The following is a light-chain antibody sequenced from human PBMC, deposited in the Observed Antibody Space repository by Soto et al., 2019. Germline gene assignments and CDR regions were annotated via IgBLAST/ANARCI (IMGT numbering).Light chain of an antibody. V-gene: IGKV1-39*01. Sequence: IQMTQSPASLSATVGDRVTITCRASQTIGMYLNWYQQQRGKVAQLLIYDASYLQSGVPSRFSGSESRTDFTLNISDLRPEDFATYYSQQSFSIPFAFGPGTKVDIK. J-gene: IGKJ3*01. CDR2: DAS. CDR1: QTIGMY. CDR3: QQSFSIPFA.